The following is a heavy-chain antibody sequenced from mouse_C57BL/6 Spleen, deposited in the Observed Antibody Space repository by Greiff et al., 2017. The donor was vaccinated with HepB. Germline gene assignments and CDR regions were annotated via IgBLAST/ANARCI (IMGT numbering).Heavy chain of an antibody. Sequence: EVMLVESGGGLVQPGGSLKLSCAASGFTFSSYGMSWVRQTPDKRLELVATINSNGGSTYYPDSVKGRFTISRDNAKNTLYLQMSSLKSEDTAMYYCERMARTINWAQGTTLTVSS. CDR1: GFTFSSYG. CDR3: ERMARTIN. J-gene: IGHJ2*01. CDR2: INSNGGST. V-gene: IGHV5-6-3*01.